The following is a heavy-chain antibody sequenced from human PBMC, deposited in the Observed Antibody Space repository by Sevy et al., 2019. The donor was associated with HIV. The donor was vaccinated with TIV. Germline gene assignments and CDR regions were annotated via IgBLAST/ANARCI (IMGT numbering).Heavy chain of an antibody. Sequence: SETLSLTCTVSGGSISSNNYYWGWIRQPPGKGLEWIGSIKYGGSTYYHPSLESRVTISVDTSKNHFSLKLDSVTAADTAVYYRCLGAPYNRFDPWGQGTLVTVSS. D-gene: IGHD3-16*01. V-gene: IGHV4-39*02. CDR3: CLGAPYNRFDP. CDR1: GGSISSNNYY. CDR2: IKYGGST. J-gene: IGHJ5*02.